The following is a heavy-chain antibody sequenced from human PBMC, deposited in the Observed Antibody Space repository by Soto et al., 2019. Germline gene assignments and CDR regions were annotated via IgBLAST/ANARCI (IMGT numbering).Heavy chain of an antibody. CDR2: MNPNSGNT. CDR3: ARGRYDILTGSPMAANFDY. Sequence: QVQLVQSGAEVKKPGASVKVSCKASGYTFTSYDINWVRQATGQGLEWMGWMNPNSGNTGYAQKFQGRVTMTRNTSISTAYMELSSLRSEDTAVYYCARGRYDILTGSPMAANFDYWGQGTLVTDSS. D-gene: IGHD3-9*01. V-gene: IGHV1-8*01. J-gene: IGHJ4*02. CDR1: GYTFTSYD.